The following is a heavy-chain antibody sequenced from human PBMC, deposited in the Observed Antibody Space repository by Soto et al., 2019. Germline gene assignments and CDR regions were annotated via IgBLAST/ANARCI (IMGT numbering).Heavy chain of an antibody. D-gene: IGHD3-22*01. CDR3: AKEWVYDTSGWSFDY. CDR2: ISWNSGSI. CDR1: GFTFDDYA. V-gene: IGHV3-9*01. Sequence: GGSLRLSCAASGFTFDDYAMHWVRQAPGKGLEWVSGISWNSGSIGYADSVKGRFTISRDNAKNSLYLQMNSLRAEDTAVYYCAKEWVYDTSGWSFDYWGQGTLVTVSS. J-gene: IGHJ4*02.